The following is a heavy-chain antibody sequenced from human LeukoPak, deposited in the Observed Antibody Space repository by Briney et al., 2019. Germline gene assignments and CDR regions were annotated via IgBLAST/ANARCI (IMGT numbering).Heavy chain of an antibody. J-gene: IGHJ5*02. D-gene: IGHD5-12*01. CDR1: GGSFSGYY. Sequence: SETLSLTCAVYGGSFSGYYWSWIRQPPGKGLEWIGEINHSGSTNYNPSLKSRVTISVDTSKNQFSLKLSSVTAADTAVYYCARGRWLPPGIGPWGQGTLVTVSS. CDR3: ARGRWLPPGIGP. CDR2: INHSGST. V-gene: IGHV4-34*01.